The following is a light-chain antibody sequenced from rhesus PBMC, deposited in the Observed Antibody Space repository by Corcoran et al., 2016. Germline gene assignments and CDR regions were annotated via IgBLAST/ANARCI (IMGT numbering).Light chain of an antibody. CDR1: ENVNNY. CDR3: QHGYGTPHS. J-gene: IGKJ2*01. V-gene: IGKV1-74*01. Sequence: DIQMTQSPSSLSASVGARVTITCRASENVNNYLNWYQQKPGKAPTLLIYKASTLQSGVPSRFSGSGAGTDYTFTIRRLQPEDVATFYCQHGYGTPHSFGQGTKVEIK. CDR2: KAS.